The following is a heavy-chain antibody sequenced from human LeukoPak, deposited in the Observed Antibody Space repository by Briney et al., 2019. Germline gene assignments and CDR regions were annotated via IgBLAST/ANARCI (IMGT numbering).Heavy chain of an antibody. Sequence: GGSLRLSCAASGFTFSSYWMSWVRQAPGKGLEWVTNIKQDGSEKYYVDSVKGRITISRDNAKNSLYLQLNSLRAEDTAVYYCARDPYSGSYSDYYYYYMDVWGKGTTVTVSS. J-gene: IGHJ6*03. D-gene: IGHD1-26*01. V-gene: IGHV3-7*01. CDR1: GFTFSSYW. CDR3: ARDPYSGSYSDYYYYYMDV. CDR2: IKQDGSEK.